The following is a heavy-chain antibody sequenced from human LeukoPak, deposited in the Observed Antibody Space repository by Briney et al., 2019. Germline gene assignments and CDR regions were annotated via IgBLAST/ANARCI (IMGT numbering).Heavy chain of an antibody. CDR2: IYTSGST. D-gene: IGHD3-10*01. V-gene: IGHV4-61*02. CDR1: GGSISSGSYY. CDR3: ARVWIPPSRSTSMVRGVYVFDY. Sequence: SETLSLTCTVSGGSISSGSYYWSWIRQPAGKGLEWIGRIYTSGSTNYNPSLKSRVTISVDTSKNQFSLKLSSVTAADTAVYYCARVWIPPSRSTSMVRGVYVFDYWGQGTLVTVSS. J-gene: IGHJ4*02.